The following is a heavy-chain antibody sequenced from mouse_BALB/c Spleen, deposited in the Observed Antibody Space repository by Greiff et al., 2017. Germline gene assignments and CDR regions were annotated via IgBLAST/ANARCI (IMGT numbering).Heavy chain of an antibody. Sequence: QVQLQQSGAELVKPGAPVKLSCKASGYTFTSYWMNWVKQRPGRGLEWIGRIDPSDSETHYNQKFKDKATLTVDKSSSTAYIQLSSLTSEDSAVYYCARGNGWSMDYWGQGTSVTVSS. D-gene: IGHD1-1*02. J-gene: IGHJ4*01. CDR3: ARGNGWSMDY. V-gene: IGHV1-69*02. CDR1: GYTFTSYW. CDR2: IDPSDSET.